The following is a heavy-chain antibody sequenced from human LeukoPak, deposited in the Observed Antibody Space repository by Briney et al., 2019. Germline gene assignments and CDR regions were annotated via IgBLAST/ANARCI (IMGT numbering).Heavy chain of an antibody. Sequence: PSETLSLTCTVSGGSISSYYWSWIRQPPGKGLEWIGYIYYSGSTNYNPSLKSRVTISVDTSKNQFSLKLSSVTAADTAVYYCARLSTLTGYYRFTYFDYWGQGTLVTVSS. CDR3: ARLSTLTGYYRFTYFDY. D-gene: IGHD3-9*01. J-gene: IGHJ4*02. V-gene: IGHV4-59*08. CDR2: IYYSGST. CDR1: GGSISSYY.